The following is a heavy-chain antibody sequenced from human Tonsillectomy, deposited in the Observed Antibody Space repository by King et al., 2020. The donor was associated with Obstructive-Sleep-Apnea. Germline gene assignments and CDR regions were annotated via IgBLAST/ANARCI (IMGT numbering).Heavy chain of an antibody. J-gene: IGHJ4*02. D-gene: IGHD2-15*01. CDR1: GFMFTHSG. V-gene: IGHV3-33*01. CDR2: IWFDGSNK. Sequence: VQLVESGGGVVQPGGSLRLSCAASGFMFTHSGMHWVRQAPGKGLEWVAIIWFDGSNKHYSDSVKGRFTISRDNSRNTLYLQMDSLRAEDTAVYYCARDRGDCGSGPCYSDYIDNWGQGTLVTVSS. CDR3: ARDRGDCGSGPCYSDYIDN.